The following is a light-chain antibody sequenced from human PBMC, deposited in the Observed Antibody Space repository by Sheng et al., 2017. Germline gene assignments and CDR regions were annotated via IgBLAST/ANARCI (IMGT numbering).Light chain of an antibody. CDR3: SSYTSSSTLV. Sequence: QSALTQPASVSGSPGQSITISCTGTSSDVGGYNYVSWYQQHPGKAPKLMIYDVSKRPSGVSNRFSGSKSGNTASLTISGLQAEDEADYYCSSYTSSSTLVFGGGTKLTRP. V-gene: IGLV2-14*01. J-gene: IGLJ3*02. CDR2: DVS. CDR1: SSDVGGYNY.